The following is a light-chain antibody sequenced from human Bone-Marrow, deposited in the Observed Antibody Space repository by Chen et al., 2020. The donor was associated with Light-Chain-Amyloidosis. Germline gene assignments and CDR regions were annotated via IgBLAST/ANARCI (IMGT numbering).Light chain of an antibody. CDR1: SSDVGSYKF. CDR2: EDT. V-gene: IGLV2-23*01. J-gene: IGLJ2*01. CDR3: CSYASSGTLV. Sequence: QSALTQPAPVSGSPGQSITISCTGTSSDVGSYKFVSWYQQHPGKAPKLMIYEDTKRPSGVSNRLYGSKSGNTASLTISGLQAEDEADYYCCSYASSGTLVFGGGTKLTVL.